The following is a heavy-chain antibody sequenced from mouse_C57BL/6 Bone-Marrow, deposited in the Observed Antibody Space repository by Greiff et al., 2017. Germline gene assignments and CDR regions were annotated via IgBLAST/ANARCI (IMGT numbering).Heavy chain of an antibody. CDR2: INPSSGYT. CDR1: GYTFTSYT. Sequence: QVQLKESGAELARPGASVKMSCKASGYTFTSYTMHWVQQGPGQGLEWIGYINPSSGYTKYNQKFKDKATLTADKSSRTAYMPLSSLTSEDSAVYYCARKLLTVYAMDYWGQGTSVTVSS. J-gene: IGHJ4*01. D-gene: IGHD1-3*01. V-gene: IGHV1-4*01. CDR3: ARKLLTVYAMDY.